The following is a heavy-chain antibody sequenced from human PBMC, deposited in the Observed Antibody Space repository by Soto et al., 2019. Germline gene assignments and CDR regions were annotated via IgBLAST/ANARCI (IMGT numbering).Heavy chain of an antibody. CDR1: GYTFTSYY. J-gene: IGHJ6*02. D-gene: IGHD2-2*01. Sequence: ASVKVSCKASGYTFTSYYMHWVRQAPGQGLEWMGIINPSGGSTSYAQKFQGRVTMTRDTSTSTVYMELSSLRSEDTAGYYCARVGSSTPGTYYYGMDVWGQVTTVTVSS. V-gene: IGHV1-46*01. CDR2: INPSGGST. CDR3: ARVGSSTPGTYYYGMDV.